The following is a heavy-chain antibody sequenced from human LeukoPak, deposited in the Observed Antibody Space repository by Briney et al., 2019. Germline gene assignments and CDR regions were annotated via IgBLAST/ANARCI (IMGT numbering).Heavy chain of an antibody. V-gene: IGHV4-39*01. CDR3: LARGRIAAAGTNYYYYMDV. D-gene: IGHD6-13*01. J-gene: IGHJ6*03. CDR1: GGSISSSSYY. Sequence: SETLSLTCTVSGGSISSSSYYWGWIRQPPGKGLEWIGSIYYSGSTYYNPSLKSRVTISVDTSKNQFSLKLSSVTAADTAVYYCLARGRIAAAGTNYYYYMDVWGKGTTVTVSS. CDR2: IYYSGST.